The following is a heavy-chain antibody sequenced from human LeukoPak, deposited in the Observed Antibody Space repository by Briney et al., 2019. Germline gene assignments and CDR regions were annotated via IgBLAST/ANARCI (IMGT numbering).Heavy chain of an antibody. D-gene: IGHD3-10*01. J-gene: IGHJ4*02. CDR3: ARSGAYGSGSYLSY. CDR1: GYTFTGYY. V-gene: IGHV1-2*02. CDR2: INPNSGGT. Sequence: GASVKVSCKASGYTFTGYYMHWVRQAPGQGLEWTGWINPNSGGTNYAQKFQGRVTMTRDTSISTAYMELGRLRSDDTAVYYCARSGAYGSGSYLSYWGQGTLVTVSS.